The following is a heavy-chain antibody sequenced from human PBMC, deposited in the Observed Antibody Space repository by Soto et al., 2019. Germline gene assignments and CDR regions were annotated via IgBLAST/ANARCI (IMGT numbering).Heavy chain of an antibody. CDR3: ARLPVLGYCSSTSCPTGGMDV. D-gene: IGHD2-2*01. CDR1: GYSFTIYC. V-gene: IGHV5-51*01. CDR2: IYPGDSDT. Sequence: PAESLTISCKGSGYSFTIYCIVWVPQMPGKGLECMGIIYPGDSDTRYSPSFQGQVTISADKSISTAYLQWSSLKASDTAMYYCARLPVLGYCSSTSCPTGGMDVWGQGTPVTVSS. J-gene: IGHJ6*01.